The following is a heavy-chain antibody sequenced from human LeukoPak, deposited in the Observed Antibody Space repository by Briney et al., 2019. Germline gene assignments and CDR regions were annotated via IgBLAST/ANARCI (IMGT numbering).Heavy chain of an antibody. V-gene: IGHV1-46*01. Sequence: GASVKVSCKASGGTFSSYAISWVRQAPGQGLEWMGIINPSGGSTSYAQKFQGRVTMTRDTSTSTVYMELSSLRSEDTAVYYCATFGGGYSGYGFDYWGQGTLVTVSS. CDR3: ATFGGGYSGYGFDY. J-gene: IGHJ4*02. CDR2: INPSGGST. CDR1: GGTFSSYA. D-gene: IGHD5-12*01.